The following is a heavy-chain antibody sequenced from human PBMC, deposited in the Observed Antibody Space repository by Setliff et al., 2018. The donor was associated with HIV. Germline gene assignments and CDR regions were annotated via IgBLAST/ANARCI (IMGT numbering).Heavy chain of an antibody. D-gene: IGHD3-16*01. CDR2: IKQDGSEI. Sequence: LRLSCAASGFTFSSYSMNWVRQAPGKGLEWVASIKQDGSEIYYADSVKGRFTASGDNAKNSLYLQMNSLRVEDSAVYYCARSLWGFVRNAAFEIWGQGTMVTVSS. CDR1: GFTFSSYS. CDR3: ARSLWGFVRNAAFEI. V-gene: IGHV3-7*01. J-gene: IGHJ3*02.